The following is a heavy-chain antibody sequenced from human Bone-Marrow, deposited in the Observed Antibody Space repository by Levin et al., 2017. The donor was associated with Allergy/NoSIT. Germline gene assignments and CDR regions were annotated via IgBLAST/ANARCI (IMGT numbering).Heavy chain of an antibody. CDR2: IYSSGST. D-gene: IGHD1-26*01. CDR3: ARDGTFSGSYGTDY. CDR1: GGSINNYY. V-gene: IGHV4-4*07. J-gene: IGHJ4*02. Sequence: SETLSLTCTVSGGSINNYYWSWIRQSAGKGLEWIGRIYSSGSTNYNPSLKSRVTLSVDTANKQFFLRLRSVTAADTAIYYCARDGTFSGSYGTDYWGQGTLVTVSS.